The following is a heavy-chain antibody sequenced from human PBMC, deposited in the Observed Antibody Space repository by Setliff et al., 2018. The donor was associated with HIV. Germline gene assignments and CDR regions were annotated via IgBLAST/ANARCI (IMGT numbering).Heavy chain of an antibody. CDR3: ARDQGLELRGDYYYYGMDV. CDR1: GGSIRSHY. Sequence: PPETLSLTCTVSGGSIRSHYWSWIRQPPGKGLEWIGSFYHTGSTHYNPSLKSRTTMSLDTSRNQVSLKLSSVSAADTAVYYCARDQGLELRGDYYYYGMDVWGQGTTVTVSS. J-gene: IGHJ6*02. V-gene: IGHV4-59*11. D-gene: IGHD1-7*01. CDR2: FYHTGST.